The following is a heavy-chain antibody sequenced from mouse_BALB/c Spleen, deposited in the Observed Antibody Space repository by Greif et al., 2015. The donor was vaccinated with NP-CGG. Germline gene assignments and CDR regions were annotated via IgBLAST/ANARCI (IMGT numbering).Heavy chain of an antibody. CDR3: TYGNFRFFDV. D-gene: IGHD2-10*02. CDR1: GYTFTSYW. Sequence: QVQLQQPGAELVRPGASVKLSCKASGYTFTSYWINWVKQRPGQGLEWIGNIYPSDSYTNYNQKFKDKATLTVDKSSSTAYMQLSSPTSEDSAVYYCTYGNFRFFDVWGAGTTVTVSS. CDR2: IYPSDSYT. J-gene: IGHJ1*01. V-gene: IGHV1-69*02.